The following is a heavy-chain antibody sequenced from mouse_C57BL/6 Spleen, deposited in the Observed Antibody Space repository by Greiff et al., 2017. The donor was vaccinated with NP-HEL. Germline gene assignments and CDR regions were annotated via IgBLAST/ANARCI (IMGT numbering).Heavy chain of an antibody. V-gene: IGHV14-2*01. CDR2: IDPEDGET. J-gene: IGHJ2*01. CDR1: GFNIKDYY. D-gene: IGHD1-1*01. CDR3: ARGFSTTVEDY. Sequence: VQLQQSGAELVKPGASVKLSCTASGFNIKDYYMHWVKQRTEQGLEWIGRIDPEDGETKYAPKFQGKATLTADTSSNTAYLQLSSLTSEDTAVYYCARGFSTTVEDYRGKGTTLTAAS.